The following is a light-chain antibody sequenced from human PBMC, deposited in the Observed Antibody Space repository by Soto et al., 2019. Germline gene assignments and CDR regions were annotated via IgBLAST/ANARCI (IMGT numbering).Light chain of an antibody. V-gene: IGLV2-14*01. J-gene: IGLJ2*01. CDR1: SSDVGGYNY. Sequence: QSVLTQPASVSGSPGLSITSSCTGTSSDVGGYNYVSWYQQHPDKAPRLMIYDVSNRPSGVSNRFSASKSGSTASLTISGLQAEDEADYYCSSYTSSSTLVFGGGTKLTVL. CDR2: DVS. CDR3: SSYTSSSTLV.